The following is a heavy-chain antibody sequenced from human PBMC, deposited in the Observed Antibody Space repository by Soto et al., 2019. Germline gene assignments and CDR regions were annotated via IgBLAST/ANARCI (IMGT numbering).Heavy chain of an antibody. D-gene: IGHD6-6*01. J-gene: IGHJ6*02. V-gene: IGHV4-30-4*01. Sequence: SETLSLTCTVSGGSISSGDYYWSWIRQPPGKGLEWIGYIYYSGSTYYNPSLKSRVTISVDTSKNQFSLKLSSVTAADTAVYYCARDHGGLVPYYYGMDVWGQGTTVTVS. CDR3: ARDHGGLVPYYYGMDV. CDR1: GGSISSGDYY. CDR2: IYYSGST.